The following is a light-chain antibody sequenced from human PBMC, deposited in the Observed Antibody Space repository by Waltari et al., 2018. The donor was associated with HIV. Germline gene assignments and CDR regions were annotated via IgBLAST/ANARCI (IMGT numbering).Light chain of an antibody. CDR3: CSYAGLYKYV. V-gene: IGLV2-11*01. CDR2: PSS. CDR1: SSNFGAYNY. Sequence: QSALTQPRSVSGSPGQSVTISCTGTSSNFGAYNYVPWYQVHPGKPPKVIIYPSSQRPSGVPGRFSGSRSGNTASLTISGLRAEDEAEYYCCSYAGLYKYVFGTGTEVTVL. J-gene: IGLJ1*01.